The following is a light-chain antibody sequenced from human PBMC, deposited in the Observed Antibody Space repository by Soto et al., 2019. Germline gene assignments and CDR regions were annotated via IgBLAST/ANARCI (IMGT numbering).Light chain of an antibody. J-gene: IGKJ1*01. CDR1: QSVSSSY. V-gene: IGKV3-20*01. Sequence: EIVLTQSPGTLSLSPGERATLSCRASQSVSSSYLAWYQQKPGQAPRLLVYCASNRATGIPDRFSGSGSGTDFTLTISRLEPEDFAVYYCQQYGSSPRTFGQGTKVDIK. CDR3: QQYGSSPRT. CDR2: CAS.